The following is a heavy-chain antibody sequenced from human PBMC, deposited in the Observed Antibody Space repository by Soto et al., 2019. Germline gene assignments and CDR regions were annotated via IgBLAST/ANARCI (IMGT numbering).Heavy chain of an antibody. V-gene: IGHV3-66*01. CDR3: KKNVLLWFGEVYYYYYGMDV. J-gene: IGHJ6*02. D-gene: IGHD3-10*01. Sequence: GGSLRLSCAASGFTVSSNEMSWVRQAPGKGLEWVSSISGGSTYYADSRKGRFTISRDNSKNTLHLQMNSLRAEDTAVYYCKKNVLLWFGEVYYYYYGMDVWGQGTTVTVSS. CDR1: GFTVSSNE. CDR2: ISGGST.